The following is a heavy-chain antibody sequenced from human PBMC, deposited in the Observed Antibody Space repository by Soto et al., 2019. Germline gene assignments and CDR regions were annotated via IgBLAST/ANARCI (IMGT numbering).Heavy chain of an antibody. Sequence: ASVKVACKASGYTFTGYYVHRVRQAPGQGLEWMGWINPNSGDTYLAQRFQGRVTMNRDTSIGTAYMELRGLTSDDTAEYYCAKGGAIVAAGTRVYLYNAMDVWGQGTTVTVYS. CDR1: GYTFTGYY. CDR3: AKGGAIVAAGTRVYLYNAMDV. CDR2: INPNSGDT. D-gene: IGHD1-26*01. J-gene: IGHJ6*02. V-gene: IGHV1-2*02.